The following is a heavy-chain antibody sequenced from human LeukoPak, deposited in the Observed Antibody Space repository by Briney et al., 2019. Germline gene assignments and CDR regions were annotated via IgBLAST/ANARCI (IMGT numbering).Heavy chain of an antibody. V-gene: IGHV4-31*03. D-gene: IGHD4-17*01. Sequence: PSQTLSLTCTVSGGPISSSDYYWTWIRRHPGKGREWLGFIYQSGSTYYNPSLKSRVTISVDTSKYQFSLKLNSVTAADTAVYYCATTTAHQFDYWGQGTLVTVSS. CDR2: IYQSGST. J-gene: IGHJ4*02. CDR1: GGPISSSDYY. CDR3: ATTTAHQFDY.